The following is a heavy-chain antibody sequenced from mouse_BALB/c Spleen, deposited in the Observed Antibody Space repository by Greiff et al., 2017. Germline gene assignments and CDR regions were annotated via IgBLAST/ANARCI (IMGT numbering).Heavy chain of an antibody. Sequence: VQLQQSGAELMKPGASVKISCKATGYTFSSYWIEWVKQRPGHGLEWIGEILPGSGSTNYNEKFKGKATFTADTSSNTAYMQLSSLTSEDSAVYYCARSLLLPYAMDYWGQGTSVTVSS. D-gene: IGHD2-12*01. CDR2: ILPGSGST. CDR3: ARSLLLPYAMDY. V-gene: IGHV1-9*01. CDR1: GYTFSSYW. J-gene: IGHJ4*01.